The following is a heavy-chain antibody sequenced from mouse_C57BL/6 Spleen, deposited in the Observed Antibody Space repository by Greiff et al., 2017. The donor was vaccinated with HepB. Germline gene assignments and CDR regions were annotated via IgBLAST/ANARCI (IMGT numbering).Heavy chain of an antibody. J-gene: IGHJ2*01. D-gene: IGHD3-2*02. Sequence: QVQLQQPGAELVMPGASVKLSCKASGYTFTSYWMHWVKQRPGQGLEWIGEIDPSDSYTNYNQKFKGKSTLTVDKSSSTAYMQLSSLTSEDSAVYYCARSESSGSLYYFDYWGQGTTLTVSS. CDR1: GYTFTSYW. CDR2: IDPSDSYT. V-gene: IGHV1-69*01. CDR3: ARSESSGSLYYFDY.